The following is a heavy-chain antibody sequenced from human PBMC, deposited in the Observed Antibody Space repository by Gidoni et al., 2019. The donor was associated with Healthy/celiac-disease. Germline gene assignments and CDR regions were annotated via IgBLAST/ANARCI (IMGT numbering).Heavy chain of an antibody. CDR2: ISWNSGSI. Sequence: EVQLVESGGGLVQPGRSLRLSCAASGFTFDDYAMHWVRQAPGKGLEWGSGISWNSGSIGYADSVKGRFTISRDNAKNSLYLQMNSLRAEDTAVYYCAGKRGYSYYFDYWGQGTLVTVSS. CDR3: AGKRGYSYYFDY. V-gene: IGHV3-9*01. J-gene: IGHJ4*02. CDR1: GFTFDDYA. D-gene: IGHD2-15*01.